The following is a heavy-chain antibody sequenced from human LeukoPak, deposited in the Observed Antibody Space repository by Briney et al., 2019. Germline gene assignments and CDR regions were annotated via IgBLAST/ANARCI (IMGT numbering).Heavy chain of an antibody. Sequence: SETLSLTCAVYGGSFSGYYWSWIRQPPGKGLEWIGEINHSGSTNYNPSLKSRVTISVDTSKNQFSLKLSSVTAADTAVYYCARGLRPTGPAYRDVWGKGTTVTVSS. CDR1: GGSFSGYY. CDR2: INHSGST. V-gene: IGHV4-34*01. D-gene: IGHD4-17*01. CDR3: ARGLRPTGPAYRDV. J-gene: IGHJ6*04.